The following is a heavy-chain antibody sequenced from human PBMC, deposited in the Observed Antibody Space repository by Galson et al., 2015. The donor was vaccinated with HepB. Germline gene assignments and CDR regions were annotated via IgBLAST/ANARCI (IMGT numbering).Heavy chain of an antibody. D-gene: IGHD3-10*01. J-gene: IGHJ4*02. CDR2: ISSRGDTM. CDR3: ATLGALRGVTLIDY. CDR1: GFTFSTYF. V-gene: IGHV3-48*01. Sequence: SLRLSCAASGFTFSTYFINWVRQAPGKGLEWIAYISSRGDTMLYADSVKGRFTISRDNAQNSLYLQMDSLRAEDTAVYYCATLGALRGVTLIDYWGQGTLVTVSS.